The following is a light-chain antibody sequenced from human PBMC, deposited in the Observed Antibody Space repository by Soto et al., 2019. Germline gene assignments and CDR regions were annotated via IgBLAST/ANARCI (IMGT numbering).Light chain of an antibody. CDR2: STS. Sequence: EVVLTQFPNTLSLSPGERATLSCRASQSLNSNFLVWYQQKPGQAPRLLISSTSHRATGIPDRFSGSGSGTDFTLTISRLDPEDFAVDYFHQSGISPLTFGPGTKVDIK. CDR1: QSLNSNF. V-gene: IGKV3-20*01. J-gene: IGKJ3*01. CDR3: HQSGISPLT.